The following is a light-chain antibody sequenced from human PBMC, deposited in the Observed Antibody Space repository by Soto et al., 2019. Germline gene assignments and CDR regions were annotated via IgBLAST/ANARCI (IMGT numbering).Light chain of an antibody. CDR2: DAS. V-gene: IGKV3-20*01. Sequence: AFTQSPCTLSSPPFGATTLSCRASQRVASDLAWYLQKPGQPPRLLIYDASIRATGIPDRISGSGAERDFTLTISRLEAEDAAVYYCQQYLNSPRTFGQGTKV. J-gene: IGKJ1*01. CDR1: QRVASD. CDR3: QQYLNSPRT.